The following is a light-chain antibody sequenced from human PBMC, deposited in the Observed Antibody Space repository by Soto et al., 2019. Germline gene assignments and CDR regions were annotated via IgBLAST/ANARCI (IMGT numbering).Light chain of an antibody. CDR2: GGS. J-gene: IGKJ2*01. Sequence: EIVMTQSPATLSVFPGERVTLSCRASQTVSSALAWYQQKRGQAPRLLIYGGSTRATGIPARFSGSGSGTEFTLTISSLQSEDFAVYYCQQYNNWPPYTFGQGTKLEIK. CDR3: QQYNNWPPYT. V-gene: IGKV3-15*01. CDR1: QTVSSA.